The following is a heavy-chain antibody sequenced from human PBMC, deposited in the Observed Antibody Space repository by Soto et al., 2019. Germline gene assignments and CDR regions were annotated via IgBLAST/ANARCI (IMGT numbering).Heavy chain of an antibody. Sequence: PGVTLRCSCAASQFTFSTYAMTWVRHAPGKGLEWVSDISGSGDNTYYADSVKGRFTISRDNSNSTLYLQMNSLRAEDTAVYYFAKAMVHGAATRCARYLGKWGRRSRGTVAS. CDR1: QFTFSTYA. J-gene: IGHJ4*02. CDR2: ISGSGDNT. CDR3: AKAMVHGAATRCARYLGK. V-gene: IGHV3-23*01. D-gene: IGHD3-10*01.